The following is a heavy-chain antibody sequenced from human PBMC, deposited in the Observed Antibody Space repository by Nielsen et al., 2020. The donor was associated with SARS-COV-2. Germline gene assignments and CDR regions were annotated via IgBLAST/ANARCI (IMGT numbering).Heavy chain of an antibody. V-gene: IGHV1-69*06. CDR2: IIPIFGTA. J-gene: IGHJ3*02. CDR3: ARPTFLPVARGSNSFDAFDM. Sequence: SVKVSCKASGGTFSSYAISWVRQAPGQGLEWMGGIIPIFGTANYAQKFQGRVTITADKSTSTAYMELSSLRSEDTAVYYCARPTFLPVARGSNSFDAFDMWGQGTMVTVSS. D-gene: IGHD2/OR15-2a*01. CDR1: GGTFSSYA.